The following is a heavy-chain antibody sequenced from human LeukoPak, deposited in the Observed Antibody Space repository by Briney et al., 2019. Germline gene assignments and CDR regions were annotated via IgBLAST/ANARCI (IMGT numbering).Heavy chain of an antibody. J-gene: IGHJ4*01. CDR3: TTEVVVTSYFDF. CDR2: IKRKTHGGTT. V-gene: IGHV3-15*05. D-gene: IGHD2-21*02. CDR1: GFDFSDAW. Sequence: PGGSLRPSCATSGFDFSDAWMSWVRQAPGKGLEWVGRIKRKTHGGTTQYGAPVKGRFAISRDDSKNTLYLQMNSLTTEDTGVYFCTTEVVVTSYFDFWGHGALVTVSS.